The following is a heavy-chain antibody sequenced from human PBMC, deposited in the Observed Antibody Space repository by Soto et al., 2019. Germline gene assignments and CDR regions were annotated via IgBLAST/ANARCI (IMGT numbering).Heavy chain of an antibody. CDR3: AKGVSSTSCYASDY. Sequence: EVQPLESGGGLVQPGGSLRLSCAASGFTFSSYAMSWVRQAPGKGLEWVSAISGSGGSTYYADSVKGRFTISRDNSKNTLYLQMNSLRAEDTAVYYCAKGVSSTSCYASDYWGQGTLVTVSS. CDR1: GFTFSSYA. D-gene: IGHD2-2*01. V-gene: IGHV3-23*01. CDR2: ISGSGGST. J-gene: IGHJ4*02.